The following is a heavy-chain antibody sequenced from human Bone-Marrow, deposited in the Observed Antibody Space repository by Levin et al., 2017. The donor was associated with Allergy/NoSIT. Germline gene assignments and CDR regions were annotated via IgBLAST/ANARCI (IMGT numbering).Heavy chain of an antibody. CDR3: ARNDFWSGYGHYYGMDV. Sequence: GGSLRLSCAASGFTFSSYAMSWVRQAPGKGLEWVSAISGSGGSTYYADPVKGRFTISRDNSKNTLYLQMNSLRAEDTAVYYCARNDFWSGYGHYYGMDVWGQGTTVTVSS. J-gene: IGHJ6*02. D-gene: IGHD3-3*01. V-gene: IGHV3-23*01. CDR1: GFTFSSYA. CDR2: ISGSGGST.